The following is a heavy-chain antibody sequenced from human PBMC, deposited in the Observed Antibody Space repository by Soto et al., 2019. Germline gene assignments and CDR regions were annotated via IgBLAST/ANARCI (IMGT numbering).Heavy chain of an antibody. Sequence: QLQLQESGSGLVKPSQTLSLTCAVSGGSISSGCYSWSWIRQPPWKGLEWIVYIYHSGSTYYNPSLKSRVTISVYRSNNQFSLKLSSVSAADTAVYYCARGWGPPVTWFDPWGQGTLVTVSS. CDR2: IYHSGST. J-gene: IGHJ5*02. V-gene: IGHV4-30-2*01. CDR1: GGSISSGCYS. D-gene: IGHD4-17*01. CDR3: ARGWGPPVTWFDP.